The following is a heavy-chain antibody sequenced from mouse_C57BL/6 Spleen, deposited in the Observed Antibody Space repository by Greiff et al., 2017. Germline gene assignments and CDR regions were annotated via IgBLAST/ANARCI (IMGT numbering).Heavy chain of an antibody. CDR1: GYAFTNYL. Sequence: QVQLQQSGAELVRPGTSVKVSCKASGYAFTNYLIAWVKQRPGQGLEWIGVINPGSGGTNYNEKFKGKATLTADKSSSTAYMQLSSLTSEDSAVFVCARWGRDAMDYGGQGTSVTVSA. D-gene: IGHD3-3*01. CDR2: INPGSGGT. J-gene: IGHJ4*01. CDR3: ARWGRDAMDY. V-gene: IGHV1-54*01.